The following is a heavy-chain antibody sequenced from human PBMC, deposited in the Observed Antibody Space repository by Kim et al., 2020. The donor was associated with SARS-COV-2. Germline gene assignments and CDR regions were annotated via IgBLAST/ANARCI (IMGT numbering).Heavy chain of an antibody. V-gene: IGHV3-74*01. CDR2: RST. D-gene: IGHD3-16*01. J-gene: IGHJ4*02. CDR3: ARGGSGSLDY. Sequence: RSTSYADSVKGRVTNSRDNAKNTLYLQMNSLRAEDTAVYYCARGGSGSLDYWGQGTLVTVSS.